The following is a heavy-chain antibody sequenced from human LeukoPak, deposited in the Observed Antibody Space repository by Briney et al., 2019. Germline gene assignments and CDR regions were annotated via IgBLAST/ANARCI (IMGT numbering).Heavy chain of an antibody. CDR3: AKDINYYGSGNDFDY. J-gene: IGHJ4*02. CDR1: GFTFSSYN. V-gene: IGHV3-21*04. CDR2: ITSSSSYI. D-gene: IGHD3-10*01. Sequence: GGSLRLSCAASGFTFSSYNMNWVRQAPGKGLEWVSSITSSSSYIYYADSVKGRFTISRDNAKNSLYLQMNSLRAEDTALYYCAKDINYYGSGNDFDYWGQGTLVTVSS.